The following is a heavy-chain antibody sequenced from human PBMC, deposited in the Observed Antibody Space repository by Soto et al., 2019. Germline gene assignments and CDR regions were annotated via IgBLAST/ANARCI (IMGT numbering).Heavy chain of an antibody. V-gene: IGHV3-7*01. J-gene: IGHJ4*02. D-gene: IGHD2-8*01. CDR2: IKQDGSEK. CDR3: ARDSDCTNGVCSPIDY. CDR1: GFTFSSYW. Sequence: EVQLVESGGGLVQPGGSLRLSCAASGFTFSSYWMSWVRQAPGKGLGWVANIKQDGSEKYYVDAVKGRFTISRDNAKNSLYLQMNSLRAEDTAVYYCARDSDCTNGVCSPIDYWGQGTLVTVSS.